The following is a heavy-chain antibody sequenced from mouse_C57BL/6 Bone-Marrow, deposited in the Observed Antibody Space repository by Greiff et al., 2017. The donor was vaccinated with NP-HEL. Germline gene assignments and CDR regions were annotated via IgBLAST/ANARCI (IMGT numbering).Heavy chain of an antibody. V-gene: IGHV5-12*01. J-gene: IGHJ3*01. CDR3: ARHGGGTLFAY. Sequence: EVMLVESGGGLVQPGGSLKLSCAASGFTFSDYYMYWVRQTPEKRLERVAYISNGGGSTYYPDTVKGRFTISRDNAKNTLYLQMSRLKSEDTAMYYCARHGGGTLFAYWGQGTLVTVSA. CDR1: GFTFSDYY. D-gene: IGHD1-1*02. CDR2: ISNGGGST.